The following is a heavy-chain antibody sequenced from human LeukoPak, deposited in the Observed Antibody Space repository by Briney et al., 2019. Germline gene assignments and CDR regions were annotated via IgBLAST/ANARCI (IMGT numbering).Heavy chain of an antibody. D-gene: IGHD3-16*01. V-gene: IGHV1-2*02. Sequence: ASVKVSCKASGYTFTGYYMHWVRQAPGQGLEWVGWINPNSGGTNYAQKFQGRVTMTRDTSISTAYMELSRLRSDDTAVYYCARVRTIGYYYYYMDVWGKGTTVTVSS. CDR2: INPNSGGT. CDR3: ARVRTIGYYYYYMDV. CDR1: GYTFTGYY. J-gene: IGHJ6*03.